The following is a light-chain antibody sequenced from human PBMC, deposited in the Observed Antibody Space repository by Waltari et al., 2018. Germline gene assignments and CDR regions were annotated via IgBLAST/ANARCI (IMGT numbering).Light chain of an antibody. V-gene: IGKV3-15*01. CDR1: QSIGDN. J-gene: IGKJ2*01. Sequence: EIVVTQSPATLSVSPGERATLYCRASQSIGDNLAWYQQKPGQPPRLLIYSASRRLPGVPDRFSGSGSGTDFTLTISSLQSEDFAVYYCQQCNDWPPYTFGRGTKVEIK. CDR3: QQCNDWPPYT. CDR2: SAS.